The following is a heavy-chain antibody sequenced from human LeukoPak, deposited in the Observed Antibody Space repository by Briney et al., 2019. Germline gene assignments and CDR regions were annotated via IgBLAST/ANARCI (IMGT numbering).Heavy chain of an antibody. D-gene: IGHD6-19*01. Sequence: SQTLSLTCVVFGDSVSSKNGAWNWIRQSPSRGLEWLGRTYYRSKWYNYYAESMEGRMTISQDTSKNQYSLHLNSVTPDDTAVYYCARDVGTTGWHTFDYWGQGTLVTVSS. CDR1: GDSVSSKNGA. CDR2: TYYRSKWYN. CDR3: ARDVGTTGWHTFDY. V-gene: IGHV6-1*01. J-gene: IGHJ4*02.